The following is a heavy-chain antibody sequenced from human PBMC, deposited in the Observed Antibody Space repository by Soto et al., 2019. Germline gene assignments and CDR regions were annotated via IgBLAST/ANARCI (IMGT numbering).Heavy chain of an antibody. D-gene: IGHD6-19*01. CDR2: ISAYNGNT. J-gene: IGHJ4*02. V-gene: IGHV1-18*01. CDR3: ARARSSRRPFEY. CDR1: GYTFTSYG. Sequence: ASVKVSCKSSGYTFTSYGISWVRQAPGQGLEWMGWISAYNGNTNYAQKLQGRVTMTTDTSTSTAYMELRSLRSDDTAVYYCARARSSRRPFEYWGQGTLVTVSS.